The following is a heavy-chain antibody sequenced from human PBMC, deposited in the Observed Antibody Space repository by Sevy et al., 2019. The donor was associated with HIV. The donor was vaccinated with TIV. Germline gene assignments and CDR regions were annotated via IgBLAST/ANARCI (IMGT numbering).Heavy chain of an antibody. Sequence: SQTLSLTCTVSGGSITSLYWNWIRQPPGKGLEWIANIYYNGHINYNPSLKCRVTLSLDTSKNQFSLRLSSVTAADTAMYYCAGENAWGRGYSWGQGTLATVSS. CDR1: GGSITSLY. D-gene: IGHD1-26*01. CDR2: IYYNGHI. V-gene: IGHV4-59*08. J-gene: IGHJ4*02. CDR3: AGENAWGRGYS.